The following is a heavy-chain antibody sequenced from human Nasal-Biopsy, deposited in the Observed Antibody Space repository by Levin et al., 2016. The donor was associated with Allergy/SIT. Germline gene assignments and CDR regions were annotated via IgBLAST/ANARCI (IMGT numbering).Heavy chain of an antibody. CDR1: GLTFSKTW. Sequence: GESLKISCAASGLTFSKTWMSWVRQAPGKGLEWVGRVKSKNDGGTTDYAAPVKGRVTISRDDSRSTVYLQMNSLKTEDTAVYYCTTDPRFWGQGTMVTVSS. CDR3: TTDPRF. J-gene: IGHJ3*01. V-gene: IGHV3-15*01. CDR2: VKSKNDGGTT.